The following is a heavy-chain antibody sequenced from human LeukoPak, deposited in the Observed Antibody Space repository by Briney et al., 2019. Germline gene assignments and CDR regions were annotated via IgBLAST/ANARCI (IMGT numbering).Heavy chain of an antibody. CDR1: GYSFTTYW. D-gene: IGHD2-2*01. V-gene: IGHV5-51*01. J-gene: IGHJ5*02. CDR3: ARHPYSPDFTNSNCYRWFDP. CDR2: IYPGDSDT. Sequence: GESLQISCKGSGYSFTTYWTGWVRQMPGKGLEWMGIIYPGDSDTRYSPSFQGQATISADKSISTAYLKWSCLKASDSAMYYCARHPYSPDFTNSNCYRWFDPWGQGTLVTVSS.